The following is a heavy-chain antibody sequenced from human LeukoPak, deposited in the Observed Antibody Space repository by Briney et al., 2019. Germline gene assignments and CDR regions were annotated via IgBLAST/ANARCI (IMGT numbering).Heavy chain of an antibody. CDR2: IYYSGSS. V-gene: IGHV4-59*12. Sequence: PSETLSLTCNVSGGSISGYHWSWIRQPPGKGLEWLGYIYYSGSSNYNPSLKSRVTMSADTSKNQFSLKLSSVTAADTAVYYCAREPPYYNGGGYHFDYWGQGTPVTVSS. CDR1: GGSISGYH. D-gene: IGHD3-22*01. J-gene: IGHJ4*02. CDR3: AREPPYYNGGGYHFDY.